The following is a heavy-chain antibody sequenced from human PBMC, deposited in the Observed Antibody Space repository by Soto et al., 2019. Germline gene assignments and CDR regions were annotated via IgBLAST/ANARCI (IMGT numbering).Heavy chain of an antibody. V-gene: IGHV3-30*03. Sequence: GGSLRLSCAASGFTFSSYAMSWVRQAPGKGLEWVAVISYDGSNKYYADSVKGRFTISRDNSKNTLYLQMNSLRAEDTAVYYCAVYSSSWYAFDYWGQGTLVTVSS. J-gene: IGHJ4*02. D-gene: IGHD6-13*01. CDR3: AVYSSSWYAFDY. CDR2: ISYDGSNK. CDR1: GFTFSSYA.